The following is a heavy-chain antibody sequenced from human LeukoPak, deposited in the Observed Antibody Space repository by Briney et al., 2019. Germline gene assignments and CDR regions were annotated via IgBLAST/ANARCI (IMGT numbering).Heavy chain of an antibody. CDR3: ASGMALEIGFDY. Sequence: PSETLSLTCTVSGGSISSYYWSWIRQPPGKGLEWIGYIYTSGSTNYNPSLKSRVTISVDTSKNQFSLKLSSVTAADTDVYYCASGMALEIGFDYWGQGTLVTVSS. CDR1: GGSISSYY. J-gene: IGHJ4*02. CDR2: IYTSGST. D-gene: IGHD1-1*01. V-gene: IGHV4-4*09.